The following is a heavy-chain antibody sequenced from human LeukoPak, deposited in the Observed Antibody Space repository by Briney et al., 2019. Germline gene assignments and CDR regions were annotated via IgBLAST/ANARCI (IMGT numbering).Heavy chain of an antibody. J-gene: IGHJ5*02. CDR2: IYSSGST. Sequence: GGSLRLSCAASGFTVSSNYMSWVRQAPGKGLEGVSIIYSSGSTYYTDSVKGRFTISRDNSKNKLYLQMNSLRAEDTAVYYCARNQPSGWYGSWFDLWGLGTLVPVSS. CDR1: GFTVSSNY. CDR3: ARNQPSGWYGSWFDL. D-gene: IGHD6-19*01. V-gene: IGHV3-53*01.